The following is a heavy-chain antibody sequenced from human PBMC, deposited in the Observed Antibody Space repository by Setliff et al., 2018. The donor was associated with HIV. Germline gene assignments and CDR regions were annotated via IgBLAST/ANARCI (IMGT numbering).Heavy chain of an antibody. CDR2: IYPGDSTI. CDR1: GYSFTNYW. J-gene: IGHJ4*02. V-gene: IGHV5-51*01. D-gene: IGHD2-21*02. CDR3: IRRRRAPGTADLESY. Sequence: GESLKISCKGFGYSFTNYWIGWVRQMPGEGLEWMGVIYPGDSTIRYGPSFQGQVTISADRSITTAYLQWSSLTTSDTATYYCIRRRRAPGTADLESYWGQGTLVTVSS.